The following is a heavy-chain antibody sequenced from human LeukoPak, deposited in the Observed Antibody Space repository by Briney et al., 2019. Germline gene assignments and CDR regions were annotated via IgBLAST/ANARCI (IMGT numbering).Heavy chain of an antibody. Sequence: ASVKVSCKASGGTFSSYAISWVRQAPGQGLEWMGWISAYNGNTNYAQKLQGRVTMTTDTSTSTAYMELRSLRSDDTAVYYCARVRVIGYYDSSGYYENWGQGTLVTVSS. J-gene: IGHJ4*02. V-gene: IGHV1-18*01. D-gene: IGHD3-22*01. CDR1: GGTFSSYA. CDR2: ISAYNGNT. CDR3: ARVRVIGYYDSSGYYEN.